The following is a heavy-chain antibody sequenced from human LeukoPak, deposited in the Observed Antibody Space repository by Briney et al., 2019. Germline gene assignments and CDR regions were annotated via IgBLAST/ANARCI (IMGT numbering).Heavy chain of an antibody. CDR3: AAGTPALEF. Sequence: PSETLSLTCAVSGDSISSSNWWSWVRQPPGKGLEWIGYIYYSGSTYYNPSLKSRVTILVDTSKNQFSLKLSSVTAADTAVYYCAAGTPALEFWGQGTLVTVSS. V-gene: IGHV4-4*02. D-gene: IGHD2-15*01. CDR2: IYYSGST. J-gene: IGHJ4*02. CDR1: GDSISSSNW.